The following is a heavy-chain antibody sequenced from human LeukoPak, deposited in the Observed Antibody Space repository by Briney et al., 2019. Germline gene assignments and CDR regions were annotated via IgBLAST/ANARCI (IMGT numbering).Heavy chain of an antibody. CDR2: INNSGSA. CDR3: ARLRRDGYSYFDY. D-gene: IGHD5-24*01. CDR1: GGSISSCC. J-gene: IGHJ4*02. V-gene: IGHV4-59*01. Sequence: SETLSLTCTVSGGSISSCCWSWIRQAPGKGLEWIGYINNSGSANYSPSLMRRVTMSVDTSKNQLFLSLTSVTAADTAVYYCARLRRDGYSYFDYWGQGSLVTVSS.